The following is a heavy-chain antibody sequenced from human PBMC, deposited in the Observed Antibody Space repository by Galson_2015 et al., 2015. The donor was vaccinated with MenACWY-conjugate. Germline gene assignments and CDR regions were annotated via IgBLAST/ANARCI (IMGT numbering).Heavy chain of an antibody. CDR1: GFTFSSYT. CDR3: AKQEPGFDY. Sequence: SLRLSCAASGFTFSSYTMNWVRQAPGKGLEWVSYISSTSSSTYYADSVKGRFTISRDNGKNSLFLQMNSLRAEDTAVYYCAKQEPGFDYWGQGTLVTVSS. V-gene: IGHV3-48*01. J-gene: IGHJ4*02. CDR2: ISSTSSST.